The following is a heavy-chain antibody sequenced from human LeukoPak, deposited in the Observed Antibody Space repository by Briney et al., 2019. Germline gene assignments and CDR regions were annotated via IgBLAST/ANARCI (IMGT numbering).Heavy chain of an antibody. CDR3: AKEGTAQISTWYDY. D-gene: IGHD6-13*01. CDR1: GFTFSNYG. CDR2: VSYEGKSQ. V-gene: IGHV3-30*18. J-gene: IGHJ4*02. Sequence: PGRSPRLSCATSGFTFSNYGMHWVRQAPGKGLEWVAVVSYEGKSQYYADSVRGRFTISRDNSKNTLYLQMNSLRGEDAAVYYCAKEGTAQISTWYDYWGQGTLVTVSS.